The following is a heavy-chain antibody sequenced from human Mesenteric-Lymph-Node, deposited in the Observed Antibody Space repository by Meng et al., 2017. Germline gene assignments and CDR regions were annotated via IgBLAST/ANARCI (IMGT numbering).Heavy chain of an antibody. J-gene: IGHJ3*02. Sequence: SETLSLTCTVSGGSISSGGYYWSWIRQHPGKGLEWIGYIYHSGRTYYSPSLKSRLIISVDTSKNQFSLKLSSVTAADTAVYYCARGYYGGNLSPTIRAFDIWGQGTMVTVSS. CDR2: IYHSGRT. CDR3: ARGYYGGNLSPTIRAFDI. V-gene: IGHV4-31*03. CDR1: GGSISSGGYY. D-gene: IGHD4-23*01.